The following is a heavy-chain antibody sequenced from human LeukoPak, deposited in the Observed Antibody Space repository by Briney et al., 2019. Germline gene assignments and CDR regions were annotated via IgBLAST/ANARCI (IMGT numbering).Heavy chain of an antibody. CDR3: ARGYYYDSSGPEFDY. CDR2: IYTSGST. J-gene: IGHJ4*02. Sequence: SETLSLTCTVSGGSISSYYWSWIRQPAGKGLEWIGRIYTSGSTNSNPSLKSRVTISVDTSKNQFSLKLSSVTAADTAVYYCARGYYYDSSGPEFDYWGQGSLVTVSS. V-gene: IGHV4-4*07. D-gene: IGHD3-22*01. CDR1: GGSISSYY.